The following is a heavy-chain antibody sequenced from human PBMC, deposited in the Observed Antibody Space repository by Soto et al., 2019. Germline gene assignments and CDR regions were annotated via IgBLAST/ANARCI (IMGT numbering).Heavy chain of an antibody. V-gene: IGHV1-69*13. D-gene: IGHD2-2*02. J-gene: IGHJ6*02. Sequence: SVKVSCKASGGTFSSYAVSWVRQAPGQGLEWMGGIIPIFGTANYAQKFQGRVTITADESTSTAYMELSRLRSEGTAVYYSARGGGDDLAGLPAAIRRNYYYYGMDVWGQGTTVTVSS. CDR3: ARGGGDDLAGLPAAIRRNYYYYGMDV. CDR2: IIPIFGTA. CDR1: GGTFSSYA.